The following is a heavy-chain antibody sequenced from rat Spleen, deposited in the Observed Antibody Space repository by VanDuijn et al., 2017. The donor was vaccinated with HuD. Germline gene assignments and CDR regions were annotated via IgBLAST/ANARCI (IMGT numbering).Heavy chain of an antibody. J-gene: IGHJ2*01. D-gene: IGHD1-9*01. CDR1: GFTFSDYY. CDR2: ISSDGRRN. V-gene: IGHV5-29*01. Sequence: EVQLVESDGGLVQPGRSLKLSCAASGFTFSDYYMAWVRQAPTKGLEWVATISSDGRRNYYRDSVKGRFTISRDNAKSSLYLQMDSLRSEDTATYYCTKRHGYNSYFDYWGQGVMVTVSS. CDR3: TKRHGYNSYFDY.